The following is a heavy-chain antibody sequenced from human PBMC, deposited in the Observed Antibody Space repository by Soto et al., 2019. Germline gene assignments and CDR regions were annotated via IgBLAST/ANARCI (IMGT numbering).Heavy chain of an antibody. D-gene: IGHD3-16*01. J-gene: IGHJ4*02. V-gene: IGHV3-15*01. CDR2: IRSTPEGGTT. CDR3: SSGGHYFGD. CDR1: RFIFSNAW. Sequence: VECGGGLINPGGSLRVSCAASRFIFSNAWMSWVRQAPGKGLEWVGRIRSTPEGGTTDYAAPVKGRFFISRDDSKNTVHLQMDRLETEDTAVYYCSSGGHYFGDWGQGTPVTVSS.